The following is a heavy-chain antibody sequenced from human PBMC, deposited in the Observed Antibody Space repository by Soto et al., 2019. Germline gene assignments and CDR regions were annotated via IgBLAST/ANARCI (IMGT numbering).Heavy chain of an antibody. V-gene: IGHV3-30*18. CDR3: ANGKFVRGIAAAGAPFDY. Sequence: GGSLRLSCAASGFTFSSYGMHWVRQAPGKGLEWVAVISYDGSNKYYADSVKGRFTISRDNSKNTLYLKMNSLRAEDTAVYYCANGKFVRGIAAAGAPFDYWGQGTLVTVSS. CDR2: ISYDGSNK. CDR1: GFTFSSYG. D-gene: IGHD6-13*01. J-gene: IGHJ4*02.